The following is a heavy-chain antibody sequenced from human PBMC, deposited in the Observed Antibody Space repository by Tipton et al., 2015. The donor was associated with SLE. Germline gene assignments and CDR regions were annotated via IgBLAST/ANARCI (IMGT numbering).Heavy chain of an antibody. CDR1: GGSISSSSYY. CDR3: ARGVYYDFWSGYDY. V-gene: IGHV4-39*07. Sequence: TLSLTCTVSGGSISSSSYYWGWIRQPPGKGLEWIGSIYYSGSTYYNPSLKSRVTISVDTSKNQFSLKLSSVTAADTAVYYCARGVYYDFWSGYDYWGQGTLVTVSS. D-gene: IGHD3-3*01. CDR2: IYYSGST. J-gene: IGHJ4*02.